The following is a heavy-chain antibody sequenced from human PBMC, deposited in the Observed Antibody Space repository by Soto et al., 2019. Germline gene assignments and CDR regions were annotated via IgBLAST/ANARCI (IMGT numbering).Heavy chain of an antibody. D-gene: IGHD3-3*01. CDR3: ARGSRAHYDFWSGYPRGMDV. Sequence: PGGSLRLSCAASGFTFISYWMSWVRQAPGKGLEWVANIKQDGSEKYYVDSVKGRFTISRDNAKNSLYLQMNSLRAEDTAVYYCARGSRAHYDFWSGYPRGMDVWGQGTTVTVSS. CDR2: IKQDGSEK. CDR1: GFTFISYW. V-gene: IGHV3-7*01. J-gene: IGHJ6*02.